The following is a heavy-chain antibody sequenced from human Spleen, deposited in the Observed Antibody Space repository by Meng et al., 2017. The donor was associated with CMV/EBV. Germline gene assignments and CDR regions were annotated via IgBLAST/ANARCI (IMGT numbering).Heavy chain of an antibody. Sequence: KAYGYTFTGYFVHWVRQAPEQGLQWMGLVDPSDGRTVYAQKFRGRVTMTRDTSTSSVYMDLNSLRSDDTAIYFCARGAFAGDSAFYDSWGQGTLVTVSS. V-gene: IGHV1-46*01. CDR3: ARGAFAGDSAFYDS. J-gene: IGHJ4*02. D-gene: IGHD2-21*02. CDR1: GYTFTGYF. CDR2: VDPSDGRT.